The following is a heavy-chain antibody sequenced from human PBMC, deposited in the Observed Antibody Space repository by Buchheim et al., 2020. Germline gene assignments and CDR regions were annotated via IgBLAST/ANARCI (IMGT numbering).Heavy chain of an antibody. CDR2: ISYDESNK. CDR3: AKDRGSGSYYPYGLDV. J-gene: IGHJ6*02. V-gene: IGHV3-30*18. Sequence: QVQLVESGGGVVQPGRSLRLSCAASGITFGSYAMHWVRQAPGKGLQWVAAISYDESNKYYGNSVKGRFTISRDSSKNTLYLQMNSLKAEDTAVYYCAKDRGSGSYYPYGLDVWGQGTT. D-gene: IGHD3-10*01. CDR1: GITFGSYA.